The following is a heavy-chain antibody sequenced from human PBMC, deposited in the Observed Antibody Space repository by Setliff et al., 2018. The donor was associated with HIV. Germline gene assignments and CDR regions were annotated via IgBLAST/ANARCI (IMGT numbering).Heavy chain of an antibody. V-gene: IGHV3-33*01. Sequence: GSLRLSCAASGFSFSSYGMHWVRQAPGKGLEWLALIWYDGTNKQYGDSVKGRFAISRDNSKNTLYLQMNSLRAEDTAVYYCASDQQWLARGGGGPHYWGQGPLVPVSS. CDR1: GFSFSSYG. J-gene: IGHJ4*02. D-gene: IGHD6-19*01. CDR2: IWYDGTNK. CDR3: ASDQQWLARGGGGPHY.